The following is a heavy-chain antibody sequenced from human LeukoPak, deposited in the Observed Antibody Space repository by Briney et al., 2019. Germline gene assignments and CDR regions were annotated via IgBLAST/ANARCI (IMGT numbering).Heavy chain of an antibody. D-gene: IGHD6-19*01. Sequence: GASVKVSCKASEYTFTDYYIHWVRQAPGQGLEWMGWLNPNSGGTNYAQKFQGRVTMTRDTSISTAYMELSTLRSDDTAMYYCARDSPYSSGWYDYWGQGTLVTVSS. CDR1: EYTFTDYY. CDR2: LNPNSGGT. V-gene: IGHV1-2*02. CDR3: ARDSPYSSGWYDY. J-gene: IGHJ4*02.